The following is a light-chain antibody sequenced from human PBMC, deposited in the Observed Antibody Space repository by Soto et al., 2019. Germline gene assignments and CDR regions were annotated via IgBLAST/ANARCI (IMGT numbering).Light chain of an antibody. Sequence: EIVMTQSPLSLPVTPGEAASISCRSSQSLLHTNGYNYLDWYLQRPGHSPQLLIYLGSNRASGVPDRFSGSGSGTDFTLKISRVEAEDVGVYYCMQALQTPITFGQGTRLEIK. CDR2: LGS. J-gene: IGKJ5*01. CDR1: QSLLHTNGYNY. V-gene: IGKV2-28*01. CDR3: MQALQTPIT.